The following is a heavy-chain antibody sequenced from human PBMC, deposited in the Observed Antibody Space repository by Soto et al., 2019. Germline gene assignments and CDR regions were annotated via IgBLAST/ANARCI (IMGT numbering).Heavy chain of an antibody. V-gene: IGHV3-23*01. CDR1: GFTFSSYA. CDR3: AKGPSRDGPKVGDDNFDY. J-gene: IGHJ4*02. Sequence: PGGSLRLSCAASGFTFSSYAMSWVRQAPGKGLEWVSAISGSGGSTYYADSVKGRFTISRDNSKNTLYLQMNSLRAEDTAVYYCAKGPSRDGPKVGDDNFDYWGQGTLVTVSS. D-gene: IGHD3-16*01. CDR2: ISGSGGST.